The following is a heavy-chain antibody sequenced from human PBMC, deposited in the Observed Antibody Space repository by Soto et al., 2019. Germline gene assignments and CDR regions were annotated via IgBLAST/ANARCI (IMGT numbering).Heavy chain of an antibody. CDR1: GGFVSSGSYY. D-gene: IGHD1-1*01. CDR3: ARVERGTATTVVDAFDI. Sequence: QVQLQQWGAGLLKPSETLSLTCAVYGGFVSSGSYYWSWIRQPPGKGLEWIGEMSHSGGTQFNPSLKRRVTISVDTFKNQFSLKMSSVTAADTALYYCARVERGTATTVVDAFDIWGPGTMVTVSS. J-gene: IGHJ3*02. V-gene: IGHV4-34*01. CDR2: MSHSGGT.